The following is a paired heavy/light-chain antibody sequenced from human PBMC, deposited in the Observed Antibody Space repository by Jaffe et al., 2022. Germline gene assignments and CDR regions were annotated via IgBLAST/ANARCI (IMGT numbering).Light chain of an antibody. CDR3: CSYAGSIL. J-gene: IGLJ1*01. CDR2: EGS. V-gene: IGLV2-23*01. Sequence: QSALTQPASVSGSPGQSITISCTGTSSDVGSYNLVSWYQQHPGKAPKLMIYEGSKRPSGVSNRFSGSKSGNTASLTISGLQAEDEADYYCCSYAGSILFGTGTKVTVL. CDR1: SSDVGSYNL.
Heavy chain of an antibody. D-gene: IGHD6-19*01. V-gene: IGHV4-59*01. CDR1: GGSISSYY. CDR3: AGMIAVAGQDGSWAFDI. J-gene: IGHJ3*02. CDR2: IYYSGST. Sequence: QVQLQESGPGLVKPSETLSLTCTVSGGSISSYYWSWIRQPPGKGLEWIGYIYYSGSTNYNPSLKSRVTISVDTSKNQFSLKLSSVTAADTAVYYCAGMIAVAGQDGSWAFDIWGQGTMVTVSS.